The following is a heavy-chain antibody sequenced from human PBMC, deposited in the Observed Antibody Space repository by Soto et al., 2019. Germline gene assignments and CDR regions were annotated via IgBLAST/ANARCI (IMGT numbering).Heavy chain of an antibody. D-gene: IGHD3-16*01. J-gene: IGHJ6*02. V-gene: IGHV1-18*01. CDR2: ISPYTGNT. Sequence: QVQLVQSGDEVKKPGASVKVSCKASGYIFVNYGIAWVRQAPGQGLEGMGWISPYTGNTHSATKIQGRLTMTKDTPTSTAYMDLGSLTSDATAVYYCVMVDNYVTPTPQDVWGQGTTVTVSS. CDR3: VMVDNYVTPTPQDV. CDR1: GYIFVNYG.